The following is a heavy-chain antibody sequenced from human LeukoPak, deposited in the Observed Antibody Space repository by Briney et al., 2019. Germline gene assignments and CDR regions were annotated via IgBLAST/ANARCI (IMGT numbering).Heavy chain of an antibody. CDR2: INPSGGST. CDR1: GYTFTSYD. Sequence: ASVKVSCKSSGYTFTSYDMHWVRQPPGQGLEWMGIINPSGGSTSYAQKFQGRVTMIRDTSTSTVYMEQSSLKSEDTAVYYGARDVLVRAAPQINWFDPWGQGTLVTVSS. D-gene: IGHD2-2*01. J-gene: IGHJ5*02. CDR3: ARDVLVRAAPQINWFDP. V-gene: IGHV1-46*01.